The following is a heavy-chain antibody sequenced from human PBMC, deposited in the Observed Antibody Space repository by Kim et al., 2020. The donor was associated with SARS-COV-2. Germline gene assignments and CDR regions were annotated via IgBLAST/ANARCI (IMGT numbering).Heavy chain of an antibody. V-gene: IGHV3-30*01. D-gene: IGHD6-13*01. Sequence: DSVKGRFTISRDNSKNTLYLQMNSLRAEDTAVYYCAREAYSIAAAGRVYWGQGTLVTVSS. J-gene: IGHJ4*02. CDR3: AREAYSIAAAGRVY.